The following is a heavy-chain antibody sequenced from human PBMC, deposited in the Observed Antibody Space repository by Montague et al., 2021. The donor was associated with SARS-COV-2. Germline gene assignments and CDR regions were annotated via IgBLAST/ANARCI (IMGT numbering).Heavy chain of an antibody. CDR3: ARAPYTSSWYWILDY. D-gene: IGHD6-13*01. CDR2: LSATGGTV. CDR1: GFTFSTYG. V-gene: IGHV3-48*04. Sequence: SLRLSCAASGFTFSTYGMNWVRQAPGKGLQWLSYLSATGGTVGYTDSVRGRFIVSRDNAESSLYLQMNDLRLDDTAVYYCARAPYTSSWYWILDYWGQGTLVTVSS. J-gene: IGHJ4*02.